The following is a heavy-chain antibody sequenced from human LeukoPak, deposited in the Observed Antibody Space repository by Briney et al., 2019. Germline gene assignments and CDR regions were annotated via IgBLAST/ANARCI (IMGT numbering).Heavy chain of an antibody. V-gene: IGHV4-34*01. D-gene: IGHD3-10*01. Sequence: PSETLSLTCAVYGGSFSGYYWSWIRQPPGKGLEWIGEINHSGSTNYNPSLTSRVTISVDTSKNQFSLKLSSVTAADTAVYYCARAAGGRQEDYWGQGTLVTVSS. CDR2: INHSGST. CDR3: ARAAGGRQEDY. J-gene: IGHJ4*02. CDR1: GGSFSGYY.